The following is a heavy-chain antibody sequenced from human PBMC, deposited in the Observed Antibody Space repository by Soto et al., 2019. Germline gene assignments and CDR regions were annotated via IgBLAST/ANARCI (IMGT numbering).Heavy chain of an antibody. V-gene: IGHV4-31*03. Sequence: PSETLSLTCTVSGGSISSGIYYWNWIRQFPGKGLEWIGYIYYSGNTYYNPSLRGRVTISVDTSKDQFSLNLNSATAADTAVYYCARGGYSYDLLYYGSEVWGQGTPVTVSS. J-gene: IGHJ6*02. CDR1: GGSISSGIYY. D-gene: IGHD5-18*01. CDR2: IYYSGNT. CDR3: ARGGYSYDLLYYGSEV.